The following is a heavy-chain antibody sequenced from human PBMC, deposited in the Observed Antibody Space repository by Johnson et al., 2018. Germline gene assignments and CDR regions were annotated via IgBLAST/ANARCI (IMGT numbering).Heavy chain of an antibody. CDR1: GYTFTSYD. CDR3: ASTTTTWEDAFDI. D-gene: IGHD1-26*01. J-gene: IGHJ3*02. Sequence: QVQLVQSGAEVKKPGASVKVSCKASGYTFTSYDINWVRQATGQGLEWMGWMNPNSGNTGYAQKFKGRVTMTRNTSIRTAYMELSSLRSEDTAVYYCASTTTTWEDAFDIWGQGTMVTVSS. CDR2: MNPNSGNT. V-gene: IGHV1-8*01.